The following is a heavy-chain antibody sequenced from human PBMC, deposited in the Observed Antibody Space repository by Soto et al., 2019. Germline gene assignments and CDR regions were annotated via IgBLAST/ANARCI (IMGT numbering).Heavy chain of an antibody. J-gene: IGHJ4*02. CDR1: GGSIRSGGYS. V-gene: IGHV4-30-2*01. Sequence: QLQLQESGSGLVKPSQTLSLTCAVSGGSIRSGGYSWSWIRQPPGKGLEWVGYIYHSGSTYYNPSLKSRVTISIDRSKSQFALKLSSVTAADTAVYYCTRSSSTVTTLDYWGQGTLVTVSS. D-gene: IGHD2-2*01. CDR3: TRSSSTVTTLDY. CDR2: IYHSGST.